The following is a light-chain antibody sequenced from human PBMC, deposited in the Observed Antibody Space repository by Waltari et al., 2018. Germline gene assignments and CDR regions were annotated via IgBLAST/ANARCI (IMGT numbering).Light chain of an antibody. CDR2: RAT. CDR3: QQHGTLPAT. V-gene: IGKV3-20*01. J-gene: IGKJ1*01. CDR1: QSVGSSS. Sequence: DIVLTQSPGTASLSPGDRVPLSCRASQSVGSSSLAWYQQKPGQAPRLVIYRATRRATGIPDRFSGSGSGTDFSLTISIMAPEDFAVYYCQQHGTLPATFGQGTKVEIK.